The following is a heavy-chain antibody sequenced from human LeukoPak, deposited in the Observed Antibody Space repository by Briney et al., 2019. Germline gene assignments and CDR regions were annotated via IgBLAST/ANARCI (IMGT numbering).Heavy chain of an antibody. CDR2: TYQRSKWFD. CDR1: GDSVSSNSAV. V-gene: IGHV6-1*01. CDR3: ARASSSDSYGGSAFDV. Sequence: SQTLSLTCAISGDSVSSNSAVWNWIRQSPSRGLEWLGRTYQRSKWFDDYAKSVKSRITINPDTSKNQFSLQLNSVTPEDTAIYYCARASSSDSYGGSAFDVWGQGTMVTVSS. J-gene: IGHJ3*01. D-gene: IGHD2-2*01.